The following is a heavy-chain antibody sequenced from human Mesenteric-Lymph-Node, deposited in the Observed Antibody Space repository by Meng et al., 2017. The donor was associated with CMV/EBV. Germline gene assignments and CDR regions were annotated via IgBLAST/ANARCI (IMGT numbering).Heavy chain of an antibody. CDR1: GFTFSSYE. CDR2: ISSSGSTI. Sequence: SCAASGFTFSSYEMNWVRQAPGKGLEWVSYISSSGSTIYYADSVKGRFTISRDNAKNSLYLQMNSLRAEDTAVYYCARIDGETSFSGYFDYWGQGTLVTVSS. CDR3: ARIDGETSFSGYFDY. J-gene: IGHJ4*02. D-gene: IGHD2/OR15-2a*01. V-gene: IGHV3-48*03.